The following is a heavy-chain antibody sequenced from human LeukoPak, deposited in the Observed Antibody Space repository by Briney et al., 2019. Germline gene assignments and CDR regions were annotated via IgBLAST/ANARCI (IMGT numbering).Heavy chain of an antibody. CDR2: IYYSGST. J-gene: IGHJ6*03. Sequence: SETPSLTCTVSGGSISSYYWSWIRQPPGKGLEWIGYIYYSGSTNYNPSLKSRVTISVDTSKNQISLKLSSATAADTAVYYCARLSYSSGWYGPDYYYYYMDVWGKGTTVTISS. CDR3: ARLSYSSGWYGPDYYYYYMDV. CDR1: GGSISSYY. D-gene: IGHD6-19*01. V-gene: IGHV4-59*01.